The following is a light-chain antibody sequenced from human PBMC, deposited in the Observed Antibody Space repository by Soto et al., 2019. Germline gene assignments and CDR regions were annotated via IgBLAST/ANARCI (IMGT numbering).Light chain of an antibody. CDR1: QSVSSNY. V-gene: IGKV3-20*01. J-gene: IGKJ3*01. Sequence: EIVLTQSPGTLSLSPGERATLSCRASQSVSSNYLAWYQQKPGQAPRLLIYGPSSRATGIPDRFSGSGSGTDFLLTISGLEPEDFAVYSCQQYGSSPFTFGPGTKVDIK. CDR3: QQYGSSPFT. CDR2: GPS.